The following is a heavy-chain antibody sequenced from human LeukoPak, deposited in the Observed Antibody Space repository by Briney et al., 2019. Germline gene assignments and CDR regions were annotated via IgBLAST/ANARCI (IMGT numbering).Heavy chain of an antibody. CDR1: GFTFSDFY. Sequence: PGGSLRLSCAASGFTFSDFYMTWLRQAPGKGLEWVSYISNRGTTIHYADSVRGRFTISRDNAKKSLYLQMNGLRAEDTAVYYCARSADRSGYFREITLYYFDYWGQGTLVTVSS. J-gene: IGHJ4*02. V-gene: IGHV3-11*01. CDR2: ISNRGTTI. D-gene: IGHD3-22*01. CDR3: ARSADRSGYFREITLYYFDY.